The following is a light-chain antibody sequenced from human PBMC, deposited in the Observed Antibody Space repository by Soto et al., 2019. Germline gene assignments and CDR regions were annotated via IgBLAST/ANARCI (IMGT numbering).Light chain of an antibody. CDR1: MSNMGAGYD. J-gene: IGLJ3*02. Sequence: QSALTQPPSVSGAPGQRVTISCTGSMSNMGAGYDVHWYQQLQGTAPKLLIYADVNRPSGVPDQFSASKSGTSASLVITGLQAEDEADYYCQSYHNVLRGPMSGGGTKVTVL. CDR3: QSYHNVLRGPM. V-gene: IGLV1-40*01. CDR2: ADV.